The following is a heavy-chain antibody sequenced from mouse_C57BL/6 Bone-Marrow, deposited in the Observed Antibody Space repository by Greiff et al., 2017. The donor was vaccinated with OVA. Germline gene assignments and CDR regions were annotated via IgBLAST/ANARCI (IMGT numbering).Heavy chain of an antibody. CDR3: AREGDYSPLFDY. V-gene: IGHV5-16*01. CDR1: GFTFSDYY. CDR2: INYDGSST. D-gene: IGHD2-12*01. J-gene: IGHJ2*01. Sequence: EVMLVESEGGLVQPGSSMKLSCTASGFTFSDYYMAWVRQVPEKGLEWVANINYDGSSTYYLDSLKSRFIISRDNAKNILYLQMSSLKSEDTATYYCAREGDYSPLFDYWGQGTTLTVSS.